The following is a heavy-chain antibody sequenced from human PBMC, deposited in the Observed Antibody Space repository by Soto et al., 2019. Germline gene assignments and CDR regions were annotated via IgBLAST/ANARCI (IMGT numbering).Heavy chain of an antibody. D-gene: IGHD1-1*01. CDR3: ARDGTIQMANXDF. CDR1: GGPFSSYG. CDR2: IIPLFGTP. Sequence: QVLLMQSGAEVKKPGSSVKVSCTSSGGPFSSYGISWVRQVPGQGLEWLGGIIPLFGTPSYARKFQDRLTISADESTTTAYMELSSLTSXXTAMYFCARDGTIQMANXDFXGQGTLVTVSS. J-gene: IGHJ4*02. V-gene: IGHV1-69*01.